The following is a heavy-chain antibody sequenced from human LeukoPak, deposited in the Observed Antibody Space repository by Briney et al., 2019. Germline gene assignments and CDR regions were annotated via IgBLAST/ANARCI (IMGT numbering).Heavy chain of an antibody. CDR2: ISYSGGST. V-gene: IGHV3-23*01. CDR1: GFTFSSYA. Sequence: GGSLRLSCAASGFTFSSYAMSWVRQAPGKGLEWVSAISYSGGSTYYADSVKGRFTISRDNSKNTLYLQMNSLRAEDTAVYYCAKAGLRFLEWSGGWGQGTLVTVSS. J-gene: IGHJ4*02. D-gene: IGHD3-3*01. CDR3: AKAGLRFLEWSGG.